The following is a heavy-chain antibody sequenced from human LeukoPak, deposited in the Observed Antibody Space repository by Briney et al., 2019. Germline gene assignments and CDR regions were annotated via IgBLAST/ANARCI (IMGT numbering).Heavy chain of an antibody. V-gene: IGHV4-4*07. Sequence: SETLSLTCTVSGNSFGDYYWSWIRQPAGKGLEWIGRIYTSGSTTYNPSLKSRATMSVDTSKNDFSLRLSSVTAADTAIYYCVGDSGGSRVFDIGAKGTMVTVFS. D-gene: IGHD3-10*01. J-gene: IGHJ3*02. CDR3: VGDSGGSRVFDI. CDR2: IYTSGST. CDR1: GNSFGDYY.